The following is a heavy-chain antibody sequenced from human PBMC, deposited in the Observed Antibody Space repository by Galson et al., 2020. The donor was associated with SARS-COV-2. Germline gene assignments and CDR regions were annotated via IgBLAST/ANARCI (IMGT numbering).Heavy chain of an antibody. D-gene: IGHD2-2*02. CDR1: GFIFSSYS. V-gene: IGHV3-21*01. Sequence: TGGSLRLSCAASGFIFSSYSMNWVRQAPGKGLEWVPSISSSSSYIYYADSVKGRFTISRDNAKNSLYLQVNSLRAEDTAVYYCARDRCDSTSCYTEHDYWGQGTLVTVSS. J-gene: IGHJ4*02. CDR3: ARDRCDSTSCYTEHDY. CDR2: ISSSSSYI.